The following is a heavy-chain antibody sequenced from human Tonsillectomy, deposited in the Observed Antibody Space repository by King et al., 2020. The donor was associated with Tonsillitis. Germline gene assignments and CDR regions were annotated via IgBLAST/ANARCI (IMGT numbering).Heavy chain of an antibody. D-gene: IGHD6-6*01. CDR2: MNEDGSIK. CDR1: GFTFGNYW. Sequence: VQLVESGGGLVQPGESLRLSCAASGFTFGNYWMTWVRQAPGKGLEWVANMNEDGSIKYYVDSVRGRFSISRDNAKNSLYLQMNSLRAEDTALYYCARGDSNSGDYWGQGTLVTASS. J-gene: IGHJ4*02. CDR3: ARGDSNSGDY. V-gene: IGHV3-7*03.